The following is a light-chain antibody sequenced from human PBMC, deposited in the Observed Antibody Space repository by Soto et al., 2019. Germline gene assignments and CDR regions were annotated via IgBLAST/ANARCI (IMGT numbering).Light chain of an antibody. V-gene: IGLV2-23*01. Sequence: QSALAQPASVSGSPGQSITISCTGTSSDVGAYNSVSWYQQHPHRAPQVIIYKGTQRPSGVSNRFSGSTSGNAASLTISAPQSDDEADYYFCSTAPESTYVCGTGTKLTV. CDR1: SSDVGAYNS. CDR2: KGT. CDR3: CSTAPESTYV. J-gene: IGLJ1*01.